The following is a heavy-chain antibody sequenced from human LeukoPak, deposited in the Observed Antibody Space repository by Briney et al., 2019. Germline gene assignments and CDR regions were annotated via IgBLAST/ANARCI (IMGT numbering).Heavy chain of an antibody. CDR3: ATMVRGGPLDY. Sequence: ASVKVSCKVSGYTLTELSMHGVRQARGKGLEGMGGFDPEDGETIYAQKFQGRVTMTEDTSTDTAYMELSSLRSEDTAVYYCATMVRGGPLDYWGQGTLVTVSS. CDR1: GYTLTELS. CDR2: FDPEDGET. D-gene: IGHD3-10*01. J-gene: IGHJ4*02. V-gene: IGHV1-24*01.